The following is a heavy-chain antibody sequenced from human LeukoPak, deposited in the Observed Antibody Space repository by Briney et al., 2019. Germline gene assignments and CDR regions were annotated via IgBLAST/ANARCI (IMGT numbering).Heavy chain of an antibody. V-gene: IGHV4-59*08. Sequence: SETLSLTCTVSGGSVTRHFWSWIRQPPGKGLELIAYMYDGGSTHYNPSLTSRVTMSLDTSNNRFSLKLRSVTAADTAVYYCARRFGVGATQGGFYFDYWGQGTLVTVSS. CDR1: GGSVTRHF. CDR3: ARRFGVGATQGGFYFDY. J-gene: IGHJ4*02. D-gene: IGHD1-26*01. CDR2: MYDGGST.